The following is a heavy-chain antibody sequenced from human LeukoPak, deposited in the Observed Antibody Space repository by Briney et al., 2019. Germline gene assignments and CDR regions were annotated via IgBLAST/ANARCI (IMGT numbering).Heavy chain of an antibody. CDR1: GGSISSYY. J-gene: IGHJ3*02. D-gene: IGHD2-2*01. Sequence: SETLSLTCTVSGGSISSYYWSWIRQPPGKGLEWIGYIYYSGSTNYNPSLKSRVTISVDTSKSQFSLKLSSVTAADTAVYYCARLVGYCSSTSCYFDAFDIWGQGTMVTVSS. V-gene: IGHV4-59*08. CDR2: IYYSGST. CDR3: ARLVGYCSSTSCYFDAFDI.